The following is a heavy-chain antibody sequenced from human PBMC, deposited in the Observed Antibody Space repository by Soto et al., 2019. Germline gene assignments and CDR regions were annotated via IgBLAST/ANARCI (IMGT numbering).Heavy chain of an antibody. CDR1: GITLGSNS. J-gene: IGHJ6*03. V-gene: IGHV3-48*01. CDR3: ARGNYYYYLDV. Sequence: GGSLRLSCAASGITLGSNSMSWVRQVPGKGLEWVSYISSGSETIYYADSVKGRFTISRDNAKNSLYLQINSLRAEDTAVYYCARGNYYYYLDVWGKGTTVTVSS. CDR2: ISSGSETI.